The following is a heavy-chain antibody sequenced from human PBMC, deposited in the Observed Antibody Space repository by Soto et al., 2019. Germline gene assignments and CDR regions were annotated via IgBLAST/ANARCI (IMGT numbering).Heavy chain of an antibody. V-gene: IGHV5-10-1*01. J-gene: IGHJ5*02. D-gene: IGHD2-2*01. CDR1: GYTFTSFW. CDR3: ARLYCSSSTCDSWFDP. CDR2: IDPRDSYT. Sequence: GESLNISCTGFGYTFTSFWISLVLQMPGRGLEWMWRIDPRDSYTNYSPSFQGHVTISVDKSISTVYLQWGSLKASDTAIYYCARLYCSSSTCDSWFDPWGQGTLVTVSS.